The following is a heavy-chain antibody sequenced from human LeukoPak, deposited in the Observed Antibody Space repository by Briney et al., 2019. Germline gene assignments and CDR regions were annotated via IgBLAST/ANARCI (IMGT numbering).Heavy chain of an antibody. CDR3: ARVSQLRGSYGNYDY. D-gene: IGHD1-26*01. CDR2: ISSSGSTI. Sequence: GGSLRLSCAASGFTFSSYEMNWVRQAPGKGLEWVSYISSSGSTIYYADSVKGRFTISRDNAKNSLYLQMNSLRAENTAVYYCARVSQLRGSYGNYDYWGQGTLVTVSS. J-gene: IGHJ4*02. CDR1: GFTFSSYE. V-gene: IGHV3-48*03.